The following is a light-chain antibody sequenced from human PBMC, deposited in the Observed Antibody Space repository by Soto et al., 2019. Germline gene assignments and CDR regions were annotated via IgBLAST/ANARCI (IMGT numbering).Light chain of an antibody. J-gene: IGKJ1*01. Sequence: VWTQSPGTLSLYAEERAPLSCRASQSVSSNYLAWYQQKPGKAPKLLIYAASSLQSGVPSRFSGSGSGTDFTLTISSLQPEDVAVYYCQQYGSSGTFGQGTKVDIK. CDR1: QSVSSNY. V-gene: IGKV3-20*01. CDR3: QQYGSSGT. CDR2: AAS.